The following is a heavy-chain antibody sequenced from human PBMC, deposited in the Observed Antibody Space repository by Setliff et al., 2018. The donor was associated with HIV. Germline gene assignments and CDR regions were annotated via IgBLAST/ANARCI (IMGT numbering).Heavy chain of an antibody. V-gene: IGHV1-18*01. CDR2: ISAYSGDT. Sequence: ASVKVSCKASGYTFTSYGFSWVRQAPGQGLQWMGWISAYSGDTRFVQDFQGRLTMTTDTSTNTAYMALCSLKSDDTSVYYCSRDARDHFYGSGHIYKWGQGTQVTVSS. CDR1: GYTFTSYG. J-gene: IGHJ4*02. CDR3: SRDARDHFYGSGHIYK. D-gene: IGHD3-10*01.